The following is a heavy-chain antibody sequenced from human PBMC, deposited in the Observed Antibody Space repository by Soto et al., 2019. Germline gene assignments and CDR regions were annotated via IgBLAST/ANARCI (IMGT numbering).Heavy chain of an antibody. V-gene: IGHV1-69*08. CDR3: ARDRDGYTSGFDY. CDR2: IIPILGIA. D-gene: IGHD5-12*01. J-gene: IGHJ4*02. Sequence: QVQLVQSGAEVKKPGSSVKVSCKASGGTFSSYTISWVRQAPGQGLEWMGRIIPILGIANYAQKCQGRVTITANKSTSTAYMELSSLRSEDTAVDYCARDRDGYTSGFDYWGQGTLVTVSS. CDR1: GGTFSSYT.